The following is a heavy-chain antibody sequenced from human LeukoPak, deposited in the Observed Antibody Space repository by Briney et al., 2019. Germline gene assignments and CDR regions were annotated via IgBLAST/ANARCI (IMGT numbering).Heavy chain of an antibody. D-gene: IGHD3-16*02. Sequence: GGSLRLSCAASGFTFSSYWMSWVRQAPGKGLEWVANIKQDGSEKYYVDSVKGRFTISTDNAKNSLYLQMNSLRAEDTAVYYCARDQEPTRDPIHDYVWGSYRYDYWGQGTLVTVSS. CDR2: IKQDGSEK. V-gene: IGHV3-7*01. CDR1: GFTFSSYW. J-gene: IGHJ4*02. CDR3: ARDQEPTRDPIHDYVWGSYRYDY.